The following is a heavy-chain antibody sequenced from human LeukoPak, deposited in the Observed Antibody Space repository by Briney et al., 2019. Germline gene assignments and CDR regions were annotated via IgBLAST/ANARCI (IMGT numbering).Heavy chain of an antibody. Sequence: ASVKVSCKASGYTFTTYAIHWVRQAPGQRPDWMGWINGGDGDTRYSQNFQDRVTITRDTSATTAYMELSSLRSEDTAVYFCAREAYDILTGYESGPWGQGTLVTVSS. V-gene: IGHV1-3*01. J-gene: IGHJ5*02. CDR2: INGGDGDT. CDR1: GYTFTTYA. CDR3: AREAYDILTGYESGP. D-gene: IGHD3-9*01.